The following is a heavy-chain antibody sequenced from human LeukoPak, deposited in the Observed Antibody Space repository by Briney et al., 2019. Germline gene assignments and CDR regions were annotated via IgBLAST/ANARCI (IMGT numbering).Heavy chain of an antibody. CDR3: ARDSDTFGALDY. D-gene: IGHD3-10*01. CDR2: ISFDGSKD. Sequence: AGGSLRLSCATSTFTFSSYAMHWVRQAPGKGLEWVAVISFDGSKDYFADSVKGRFTISRDNSKNTMYLHMNSLRLEDTAVYYCARDSDTFGALDYWGQGTLVTVCS. CDR1: TFTFSSYA. J-gene: IGHJ4*02. V-gene: IGHV3-30-3*01.